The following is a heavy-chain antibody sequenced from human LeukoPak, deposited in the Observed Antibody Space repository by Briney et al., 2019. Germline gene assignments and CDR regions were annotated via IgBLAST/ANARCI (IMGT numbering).Heavy chain of an antibody. V-gene: IGHV3-23*01. CDR2: ISGSGGST. J-gene: IGHJ6*03. Sequence: GGSLRLSCAASGFTFSSYAMSWVRQAPGKGLEWVSAISGSGGSTYYADSVKGRFTISRDNSKNTLYLQMNSLRAEDTAVYYCAKVARERSSSSGPYYYYYMDVWGKGTTVTVSS. CDR3: AKVARERSSSSGPYYYYYMDV. D-gene: IGHD6-6*01. CDR1: GFTFSSYA.